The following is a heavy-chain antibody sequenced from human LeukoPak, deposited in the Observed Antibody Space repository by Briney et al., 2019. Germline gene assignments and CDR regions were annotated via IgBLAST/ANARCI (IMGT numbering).Heavy chain of an antibody. CDR1: GGSFSGYY. J-gene: IGHJ4*02. CDR3: ARETDYDFWSGYAFGY. CDR2: INHSGST. D-gene: IGHD3-3*01. Sequence: SETLSLTCAVYGGSFSGYYWSWIRQPPGKGLEWIGEINHSGSTNYNPSLKSRVPISVDTSKNQFSLKLSSVTAADTAVYYCARETDYDFWSGYAFGYWGQGTLVTVSS. V-gene: IGHV4-34*01.